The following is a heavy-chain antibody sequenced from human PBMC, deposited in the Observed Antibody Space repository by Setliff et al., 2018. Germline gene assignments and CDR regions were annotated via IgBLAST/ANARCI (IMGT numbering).Heavy chain of an antibody. Sequence: GASVKVSCKASGGTFSSYAISWVRQAPGQGLEWMGGIIPIFGTANYAQKFQGRVTITADESTSTAYMELSGLRSEDTAVYYCARGAGTTFPSLYNWFDPWGQGTLVTVSS. CDR3: ARGAGTTFPSLYNWFDP. J-gene: IGHJ5*02. D-gene: IGHD1-7*01. CDR1: GGTFSSYA. V-gene: IGHV1-69*13. CDR2: IIPIFGTA.